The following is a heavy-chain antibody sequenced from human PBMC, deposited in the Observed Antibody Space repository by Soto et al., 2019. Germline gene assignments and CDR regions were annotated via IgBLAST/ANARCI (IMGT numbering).Heavy chain of an antibody. V-gene: IGHV1-69*04. J-gene: IGHJ5*02. CDR1: GYTFTGYY. CDR3: ARAYSSSSGELNWFDP. Sequence: SVKVSCKASGYTFTGYYMHWVRQAPGQGLEWMGRIIPILGIANYAQKFQGRVTITADKSTSTAYMELSSLRSEDTAVYYCARAYSSSSGELNWFDPWGQGTLVTVSS. CDR2: IIPILGIA. D-gene: IGHD6-6*01.